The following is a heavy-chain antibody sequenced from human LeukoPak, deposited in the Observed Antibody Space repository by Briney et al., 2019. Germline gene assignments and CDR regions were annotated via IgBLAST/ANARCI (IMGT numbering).Heavy chain of an antibody. CDR3: ARDVGADGY. D-gene: IGHD1-26*01. CDR1: GFTFSSYA. CDR2: IKQDGSEK. Sequence: GGSLRLSCAASGFTFSSYAMSWVRQAPGKGLEWVANIKQDGSEKYYVDSVKGRFTISRDNAKNSLYLQMNSLRAEDTAVYYCARDVGADGYWGQGTLVTVSS. V-gene: IGHV3-7*04. J-gene: IGHJ4*02.